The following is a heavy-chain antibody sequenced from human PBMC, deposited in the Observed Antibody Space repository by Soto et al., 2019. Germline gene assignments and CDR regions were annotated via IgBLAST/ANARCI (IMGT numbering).Heavy chain of an antibody. CDR2: ISSSSSYI. D-gene: IGHD5-18*01. CDR3: ARENLVDTAMTHFDY. V-gene: IGHV3-21*01. CDR1: GFTFSSYS. J-gene: IGHJ4*02. Sequence: PGGSLRLSCAASGFTFSSYSMNWVRQAPGKGLEWVSPISSSSSYIYYADSVKGRFTISRDNAKNSLYLQMNSLRAEDTAVYYCARENLVDTAMTHFDYWGQGTLVTVSS.